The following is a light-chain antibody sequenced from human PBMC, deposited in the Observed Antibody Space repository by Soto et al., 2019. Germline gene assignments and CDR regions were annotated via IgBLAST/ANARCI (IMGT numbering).Light chain of an antibody. CDR1: QTVNSN. Sequence: EIVMTQSPATLSVSPGERATLSCRASQTVNSNLAWYQQKPGQAPRLLIYAASTRATGLPARFSGSGSGTEFTLTISSLQSEDFAVYYCQQYNTWLYTFGQGTKLEI. CDR3: QQYNTWLYT. J-gene: IGKJ2*01. V-gene: IGKV3D-15*01. CDR2: AAS.